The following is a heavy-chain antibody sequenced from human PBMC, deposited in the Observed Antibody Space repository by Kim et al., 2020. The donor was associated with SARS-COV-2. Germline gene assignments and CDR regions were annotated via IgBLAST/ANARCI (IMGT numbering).Heavy chain of an antibody. CDR3: ARDGRDLGTDAFDI. D-gene: IGHD2-15*01. Sequence: ADSVKGRFTIDRDNSKNTLYLQMNSLRAEDTAVYYWARDGRDLGTDAFDIWGQGTMVTVSS. V-gene: IGHV3-53*01. J-gene: IGHJ3*02.